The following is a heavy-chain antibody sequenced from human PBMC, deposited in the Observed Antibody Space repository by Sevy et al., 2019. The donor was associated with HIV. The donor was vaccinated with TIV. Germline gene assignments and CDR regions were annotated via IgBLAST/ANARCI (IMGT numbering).Heavy chain of an antibody. D-gene: IGHD3-3*01. CDR3: TRRPRNSYTVFGNYYFDY. CDR2: VYYSGST. CDR1: GGSIRDNNYF. V-gene: IGHV4-39*01. Sequence: SETLSLTCTVSGGSIRDNNYFWGWIRQPPGKGLEWIGSVYYSGSTYYNPSLKSRVTISVDTSKNQFSLKLISVTAADTAVYFCTRRPRNSYTVFGNYYFDYWGQGTLVTVSS. J-gene: IGHJ4*02.